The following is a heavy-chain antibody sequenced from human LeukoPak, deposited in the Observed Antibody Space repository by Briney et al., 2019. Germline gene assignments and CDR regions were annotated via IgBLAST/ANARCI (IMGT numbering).Heavy chain of an antibody. CDR3: ARGRGRGLAAAGNWYYFDY. J-gene: IGHJ4*02. CDR2: INHSGST. D-gene: IGHD6-13*01. Sequence: PSETLSLTCAVYGGSFSGYYWSWIRQPPGKGLEWIGEINHSGSTNYNPSLKSRVTISVDTSKNQLSLKLSSVTAADTAVYYCARGRGRGLAAAGNWYYFDYWGQGTLVTVSS. V-gene: IGHV4-34*01. CDR1: GGSFSGYY.